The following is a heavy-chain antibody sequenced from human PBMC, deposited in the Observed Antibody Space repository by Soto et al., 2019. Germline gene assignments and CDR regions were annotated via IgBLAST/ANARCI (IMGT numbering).Heavy chain of an antibody. CDR1: GFTVSSKY. Sequence: EVQLVESGGGLIQPGGSLRLSCAASGFTVSSKYMTWVRQAPGKGLEWVSVIYGGGTTYYADSVKGRFTISRDNSKNTLYLQVNSLRAAETAVYYCVKTTGWPGFDFWGQGTLVTVSS. J-gene: IGHJ4*02. CDR2: IYGGGTT. V-gene: IGHV3-53*01. CDR3: VKTTGWPGFDF. D-gene: IGHD6-19*01.